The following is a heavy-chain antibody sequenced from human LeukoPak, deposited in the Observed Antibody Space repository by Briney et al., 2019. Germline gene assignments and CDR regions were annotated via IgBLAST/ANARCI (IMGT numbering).Heavy chain of an antibody. J-gene: IGHJ4*02. CDR1: GGSISSYY. V-gene: IGHV4-59*01. Sequence: PSETLSLTCTVSGGSISSYYWSWIRQPPGKGLEWIGYIYYSGSTNYNPSLKSRVTISVDTSKNQFSLKLSSVTAADTAVYYCAATRDGDYDYWGQGTLVTVSS. CDR2: IYYSGST. D-gene: IGHD4-17*01. CDR3: AATRDGDYDY.